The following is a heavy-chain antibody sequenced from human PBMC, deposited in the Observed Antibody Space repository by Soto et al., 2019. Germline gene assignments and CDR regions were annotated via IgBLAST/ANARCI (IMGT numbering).Heavy chain of an antibody. CDR2: ISGGSTTI. V-gene: IGHV3-48*01. D-gene: IGHD4-17*01. Sequence: EVRLVESGGGLVQPGGSLRLACAASGFTFGAYSMHWVRQAPGKGLEWISHISGGSTTIDYADSVKGRFTISRDNAKNSLYLQMYSLRAEDTDVYYCARDQGGNGYYSWADDFDIWGQGTMIPVSA. CDR3: ARDQGGNGYYSWADDFDI. CDR1: GFTFGAYS. J-gene: IGHJ3*02.